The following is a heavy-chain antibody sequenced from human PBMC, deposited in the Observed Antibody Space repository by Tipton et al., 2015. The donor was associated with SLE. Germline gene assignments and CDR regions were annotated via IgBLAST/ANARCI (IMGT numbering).Heavy chain of an antibody. V-gene: IGHV4-34*01. Sequence: TLSLTCAVYPGSVDGYYWSWIRQPPGKGLEWLGEVDQGGYTNYNPSLKSRVTILIDSSKNHFSLNLKSVSAADTAVYYCARAPYCGADCHPDGFDVWGQGTMVTVSS. CDR2: VDQGGYT. CDR3: ARAPYCGADCHPDGFDV. CDR1: PGSVDGYY. D-gene: IGHD2-21*02. J-gene: IGHJ3*01.